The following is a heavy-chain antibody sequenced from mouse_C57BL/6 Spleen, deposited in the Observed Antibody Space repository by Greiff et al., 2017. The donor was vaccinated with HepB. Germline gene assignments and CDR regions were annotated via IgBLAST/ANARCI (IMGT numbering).Heavy chain of an antibody. CDR3: ARRSLHDYFDY. J-gene: IGHJ2*01. CDR1: GYTFTDYY. V-gene: IGHV1-26*01. CDR2: INPNNGGT. Sequence: EVQLQQSGPELVKPGASVKISCKASGYTFTDYYMNWVKQSHGKSLEWIGDINPNNGGTSYNQKFKGKATLTVDKSSSTAYMELRSLTSEDSAVYYCARRSLHDYFDYWGQGTTLTVSS.